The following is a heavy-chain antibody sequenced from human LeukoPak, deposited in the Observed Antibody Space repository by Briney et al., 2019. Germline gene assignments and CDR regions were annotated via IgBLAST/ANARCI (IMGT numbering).Heavy chain of an antibody. CDR3: ARPPCGGDCYYDY. CDR2: ISGYNGNT. D-gene: IGHD2-21*02. J-gene: IGHJ4*02. CDR1: GYTFTSYG. V-gene: IGHV1-18*01. Sequence: ASVKVSCKASGYTFTSYGISWVRQAPGQGLEWMGWISGYNGNTNYAQKFQGRVTMTTDTSMSTAYMELRSLRSDDTAVYYCARPPCGGDCYYDYWGQGTLVTVSS.